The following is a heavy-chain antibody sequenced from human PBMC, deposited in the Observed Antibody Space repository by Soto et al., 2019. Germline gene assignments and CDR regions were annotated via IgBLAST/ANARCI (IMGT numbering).Heavy chain of an antibody. Sequence: SETLSLTCAVYGGSFSGYYWSWIRQPPGKGLEWIGEINHSGSTNYNPSLKSRVTISVDTSKNQFSLKLSSVTAADTAVYYCANSQKLLWFGESSYVFGYWGQGTLVTVSS. CDR3: ANSQKLLWFGESSYVFGY. V-gene: IGHV4-34*01. D-gene: IGHD3-10*01. CDR1: GGSFSGYY. J-gene: IGHJ4*02. CDR2: INHSGST.